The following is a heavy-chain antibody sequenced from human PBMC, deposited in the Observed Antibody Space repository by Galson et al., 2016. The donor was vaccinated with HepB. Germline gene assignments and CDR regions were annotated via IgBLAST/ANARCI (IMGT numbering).Heavy chain of an antibody. CDR3: AIDAAVTLPGVYFEY. CDR2: ISHDGING. V-gene: IGHV3-30*03. J-gene: IGHJ4*02. CDR1: GFIFNSHT. D-gene: IGHD4-17*01. Sequence: SLRLSCAASGFIFNSHTMHWVRQETPGKGLEWVASISHDGINGKYADSVRGRFTISRDNSKNTVYLHMSSLRAEDTAVCYCAIDAAVTLPGVYFEYWGQGTLVTDCS.